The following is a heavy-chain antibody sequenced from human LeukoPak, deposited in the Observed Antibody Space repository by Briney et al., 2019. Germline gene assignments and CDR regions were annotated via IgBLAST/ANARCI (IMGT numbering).Heavy chain of an antibody. D-gene: IGHD5-24*01. Sequence: PGGSLRLSCVASGFTLSSYWIHWVRQTPGKGLVWVARFNGDESNTVYAGSVKGRFTISRDNVKNTLFMQMNSLRAEDTAVYYCARGHGHALDIWGQGTMVTVSS. CDR3: ARGHGHALDI. CDR2: FNGDESNT. J-gene: IGHJ3*02. V-gene: IGHV3-74*01. CDR1: GFTLSSYW.